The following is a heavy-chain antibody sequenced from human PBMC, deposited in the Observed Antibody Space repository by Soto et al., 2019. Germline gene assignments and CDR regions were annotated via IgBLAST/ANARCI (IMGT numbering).Heavy chain of an antibody. V-gene: IGHV1-8*01. D-gene: IGHD2-15*01. J-gene: IGHJ6*02. Sequence: ASVKVSCKASGYTFTSYDINWVRQATGQGLEWMGWMNPNSGNTGYAQKFQGRVTMTRNTSISTAYMELSSLRSEDTAVYYCARDPVVVAATPGFEMDVWGQGTTVTVSS. CDR3: ARDPVVVAATPGFEMDV. CDR1: GYTFTSYD. CDR2: MNPNSGNT.